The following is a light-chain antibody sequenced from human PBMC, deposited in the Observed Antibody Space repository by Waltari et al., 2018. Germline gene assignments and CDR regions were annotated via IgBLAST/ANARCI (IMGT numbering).Light chain of an antibody. CDR3: SSFTTSSTLL. V-gene: IGLV2-14*03. J-gene: IGLJ2*01. Sequence: QSALTQPASVSASPGESITISCTATSSDVGDFHSVSWYQQHPGKAPKFMIYGVSNRPSGVSHRFSGSKSGNTASLTISGLQAEDEAVYYCSSFTTSSTLLFGGGTKLTVL. CDR2: GVS. CDR1: SSDVGDFHS.